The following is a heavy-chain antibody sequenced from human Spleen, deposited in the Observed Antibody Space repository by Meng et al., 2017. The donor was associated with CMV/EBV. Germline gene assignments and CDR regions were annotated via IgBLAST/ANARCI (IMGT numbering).Heavy chain of an antibody. CDR2: ISYGGST. CDR1: VASSTSGSYF. CDR3: ARDSSSWRYAFDI. V-gene: IGHV4-39*06. D-gene: IGHD6-13*01. Sequence: SETLSLTCTVSVASSTSGSYFWDWIRQPPGAGLEWIGSISYGGSTYYNSSLKSRVTISVDMSNNQFTLKLNSVTAADTAVYYCARDSSSWRYAFDIWGQGTMVTVSS. J-gene: IGHJ3*02.